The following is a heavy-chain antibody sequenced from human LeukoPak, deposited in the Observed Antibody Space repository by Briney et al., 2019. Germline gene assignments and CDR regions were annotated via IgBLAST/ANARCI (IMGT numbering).Heavy chain of an antibody. V-gene: IGHV3-30*19. Sequence: PGGSLRLSCAASGFTFSSYGMHWVRQAPGKGLEWVAVISYDGSNKYYADSVKGRFTISRDNSKNTLYLQMNSLRAEDTAVYYCARDGSSGWYSWGDYYYYYGMDVWGQGTTVTVSS. CDR3: ARDGSSGWYSWGDYYYYYGMDV. CDR2: ISYDGSNK. J-gene: IGHJ6*02. CDR1: GFTFSSYG. D-gene: IGHD6-19*01.